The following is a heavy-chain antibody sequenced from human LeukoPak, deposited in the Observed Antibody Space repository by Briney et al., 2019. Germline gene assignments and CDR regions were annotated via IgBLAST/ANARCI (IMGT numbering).Heavy chain of an antibody. V-gene: IGHV4-59*08. CDR1: GGSISSYY. CDR3: ARHRILTYGDYVSYGMDV. Sequence: SETLSLTCTVSGGSISSYYWSWIRQPPGKGLEWVGYIYYSGSTNYNPSLKSRVTISVDTSKNQFSLKLSSVTVADTAVYYCARHRILTYGDYVSYGMDVWGQGTTVPVSS. D-gene: IGHD4-17*01. CDR2: IYYSGST. J-gene: IGHJ6*02.